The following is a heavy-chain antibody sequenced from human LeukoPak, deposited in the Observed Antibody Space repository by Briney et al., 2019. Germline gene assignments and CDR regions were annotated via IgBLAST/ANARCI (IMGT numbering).Heavy chain of an antibody. CDR2: IYYSGST. J-gene: IGHJ4*02. V-gene: IGHV4-30-4*01. CDR3: ARGDYSSGSYFHPFDY. D-gene: IGHD3-10*01. CDR1: GGSISSGDYY. Sequence: SETLSLTCTVSGGSISSGDYYWSWIRQPPGKGLEWIEYIYYSGSTYYHPSLKSRLTISEATSKNQFSLKLSSVTAADTAVYYCARGDYSSGSYFHPFDYWGQGTLVTVSS.